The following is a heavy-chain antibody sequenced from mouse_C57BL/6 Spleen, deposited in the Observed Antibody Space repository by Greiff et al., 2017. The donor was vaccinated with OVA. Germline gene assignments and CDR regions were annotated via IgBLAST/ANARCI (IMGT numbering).Heavy chain of an antibody. Sequence: EVKVEESGGGLVQPGGSLKLSCAASGFTFSDYYMYWVRQTPEKRLEWVAYISNGGGSTYYPDTVKGRFTISRDNAKNTLYLQMSRLKSEDTAMYYCARSNWEYYFDYWGQGTTLTVSS. CDR1: GFTFSDYY. J-gene: IGHJ2*01. CDR3: ARSNWEYYFDY. D-gene: IGHD4-1*01. V-gene: IGHV5-12*01. CDR2: ISNGGGST.